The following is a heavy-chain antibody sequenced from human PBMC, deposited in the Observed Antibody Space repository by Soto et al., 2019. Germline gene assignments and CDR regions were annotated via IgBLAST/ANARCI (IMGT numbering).Heavy chain of an antibody. D-gene: IGHD5-18*01. J-gene: IGHJ6*02. V-gene: IGHV6-1*01. CDR3: ARGYPDTTIVLYHYVMAV. CDR2: AYYRSKWYN. Sequence: SQTLSLTCAISGDSVSSNSAAWNWIRQSPSRGLEWLGRAYYRSKWYNDYAVSVKRRITINPDTSKNQFSLQLNSVTPEDTAVYYCARGYPDTTIVLYHYVMAVSGQGSTVPVSS. CDR1: GDSVSSNSAA.